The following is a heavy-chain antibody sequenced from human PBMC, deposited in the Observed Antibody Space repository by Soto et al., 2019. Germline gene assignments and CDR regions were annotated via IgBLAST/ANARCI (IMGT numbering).Heavy chain of an antibody. V-gene: IGHV4-39*01. CDR1: GGSISSSSYY. D-gene: IGHD3-3*01. Sequence: PSETLSLTCTVSGGSISSSSYYWGWIRQPPGKGLEWIGSIYYSGSTYSNPSLKSRVTISVDTSKNQFSLKLSSVTAADTAVYYCARQNYYDFWSGYHFDYWGQGTLVTVSS. J-gene: IGHJ4*02. CDR2: IYYSGST. CDR3: ARQNYYDFWSGYHFDY.